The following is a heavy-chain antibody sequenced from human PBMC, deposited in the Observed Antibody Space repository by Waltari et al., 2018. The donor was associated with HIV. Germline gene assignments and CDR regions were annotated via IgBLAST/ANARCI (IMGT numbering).Heavy chain of an antibody. J-gene: IGHJ2*01. Sequence: QVQLQESGPGLLKPSETLSLTCVVSGYSISSDDNWGWVRQPPGKGLEWIGSVYHRGSTLHNPSLNSRVTISIDTSKSQFSLKLSSVTAADTAVYYCARAGVVPALFDLWGRGTLVTVSS. V-gene: IGHV4-38-2*01. CDR1: GYSISSDDN. CDR2: VYHRGST. CDR3: ARAGVVPALFDL. D-gene: IGHD2-2*01.